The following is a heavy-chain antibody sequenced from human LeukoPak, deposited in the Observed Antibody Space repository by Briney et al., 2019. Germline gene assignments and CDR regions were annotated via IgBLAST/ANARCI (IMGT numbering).Heavy chain of an antibody. Sequence: ASVKVSCKASGGTFSSYATSWVRQAPGQGLEWMGGIIPIFGTANYAQKFQGRVTITADESTSTAYMELSSLRSEDTAVYYCARAGSYSSSYYYYGMDVWGQGTTVTVSS. D-gene: IGHD6-13*01. V-gene: IGHV1-69*13. J-gene: IGHJ6*02. CDR1: GGTFSSYA. CDR2: IIPIFGTA. CDR3: ARAGSYSSSYYYYGMDV.